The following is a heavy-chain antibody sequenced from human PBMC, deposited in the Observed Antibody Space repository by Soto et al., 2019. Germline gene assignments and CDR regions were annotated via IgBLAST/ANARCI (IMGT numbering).Heavy chain of an antibody. CDR3: ARVTPGNNLYYFSGLDV. CDR2: ISYEGSNT. D-gene: IGHD1-1*01. V-gene: IGHV3-30-3*01. CDR1: GFTFDTYG. J-gene: IGHJ6*02. Sequence: PGGSLRLSCVASGFTFDTYGIHWVRQAPGKGLQWVALISYEGSNTYYAASVRGRFTISRDNPKNTLYLQINALRPEDTGVYYCARVTPGNNLYYFSGLDVWGQGTSVTVSS.